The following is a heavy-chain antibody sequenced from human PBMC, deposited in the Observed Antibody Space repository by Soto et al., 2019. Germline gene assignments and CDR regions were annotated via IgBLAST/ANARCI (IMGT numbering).Heavy chain of an antibody. D-gene: IGHD3-10*01. CDR3: AIGPNYDC. V-gene: IGHV3-53*01. CDR1: GFSVGGNY. J-gene: IGHJ4*02. CDR2: IYSGANP. Sequence: EERLVQSGGGLVQPGGSLRLSCAAYGFSVGGNYMSWIRQAPGKGLELFSLIYSGANPFYADSMKGRFTLSRDNSNNMLYRQVGSLRAEYTALYYWAIGPNYDCWGQGTLVIVSS.